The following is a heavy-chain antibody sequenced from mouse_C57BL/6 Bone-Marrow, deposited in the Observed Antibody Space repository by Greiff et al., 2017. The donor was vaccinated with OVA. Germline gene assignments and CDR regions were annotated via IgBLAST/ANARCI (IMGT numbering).Heavy chain of an antibody. V-gene: IGHV8-8*01. D-gene: IGHD4-1*01. J-gene: IGHJ1*03. CDR2: IWWDDDK. CDR1: GFSLSTFGMG. Sequence: QVQLKESGPGLLQPSQTLSLTCSFSGFSLSTFGMGVGWIREPSGKGLEWLAHIWWDDDKYYNPALKSRLTISKDTSKNQVFLKIARVDTADTATYYCARRANWDGYFDVWGTGTTVTVSS. CDR3: ARRANWDGYFDV.